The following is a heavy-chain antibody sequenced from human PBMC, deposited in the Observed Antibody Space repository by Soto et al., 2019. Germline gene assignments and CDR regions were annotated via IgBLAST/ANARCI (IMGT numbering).Heavy chain of an antibody. CDR3: AKPPGFWRGYYYMDV. V-gene: IGHV3-23*01. J-gene: IGHJ6*03. D-gene: IGHD3-3*01. CDR1: GFTFSSYA. Sequence: GGSLRLSCAASGFTFSSYAMSWVRQAPGKGLEWVSAISGSGGSTYYADSVKGRFTISRDNSKNTLYLQMNSLRAEDTAVYYCAKPPGFWRGYYYMDVWGKGTTVTVSS. CDR2: ISGSGGST.